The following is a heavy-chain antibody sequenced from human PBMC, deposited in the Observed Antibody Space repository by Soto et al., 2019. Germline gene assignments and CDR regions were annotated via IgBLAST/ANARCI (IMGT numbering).Heavy chain of an antibody. D-gene: IGHD1-1*01. CDR1: GYIFTTYG. V-gene: IGHV1-18*01. J-gene: IGHJ4*01. CDR3: ARGRYVDY. Sequence: QVHLVQSGAEVKKPGASVTVSCKGSGYIFTTYGITWVRQAPGQGLEWMGWISAHNGNTNYAQKLQGRVTVTRDTSTSTSYMDLRNLRSDDPAVYYCARGRYVDYWGHGALVTVAS. CDR2: ISAHNGNT.